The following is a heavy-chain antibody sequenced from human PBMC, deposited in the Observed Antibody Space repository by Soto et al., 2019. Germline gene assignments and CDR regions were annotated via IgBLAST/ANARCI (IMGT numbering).Heavy chain of an antibody. D-gene: IGHD2-15*01. Sequence: PWWSLRLSCSVSVFTFGDSYMSWIRQAAGKGLEWLSYISPGSRYPAYADSVKGRFTISRDNAKRSLYLQMMSLAAEDTAIYYCVRGGGGGLFDPWGQGTMVTVSS. CDR2: ISPGSRYP. CDR1: VFTFGDSY. J-gene: IGHJ5*02. CDR3: VRGGGGGLFDP. V-gene: IGHV3-11*06.